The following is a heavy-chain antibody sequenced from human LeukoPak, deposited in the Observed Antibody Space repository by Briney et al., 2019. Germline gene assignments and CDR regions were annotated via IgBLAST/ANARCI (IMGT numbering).Heavy chain of an antibody. Sequence: SQTLSLTCAISGDSVSRKSPTWNWIRQSPSRGLEWLVRTDYRSQWFYDYGVSVKGRIVINPDTSKNEFSLQLNSVTPEDTAVYFCARDFSGWYNWFDPWGQGILVTVSS. CDR1: GDSVSRKSPT. J-gene: IGHJ5*02. CDR2: TDYRSQWFY. CDR3: ARDFSGWYNWFDP. V-gene: IGHV6-1*01. D-gene: IGHD6-19*01.